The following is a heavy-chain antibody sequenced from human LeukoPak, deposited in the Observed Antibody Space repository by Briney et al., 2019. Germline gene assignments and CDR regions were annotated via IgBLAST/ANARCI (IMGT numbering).Heavy chain of an antibody. CDR3: ARDEYCSSTSCHAFDI. D-gene: IGHD2-15*01. Sequence: PGGSLRLSCAASGFTFSSYCMHWVRQAPGKGLVWVSRINTDGSSTSYSDSVKGRFTISRDNAKNTLYLQMNSLRAEDTAVYYCARDEYCSSTSCHAFDIWGQGTMVTVSS. CDR2: INTDGSST. V-gene: IGHV3-74*01. J-gene: IGHJ3*02. CDR1: GFTFSSYC.